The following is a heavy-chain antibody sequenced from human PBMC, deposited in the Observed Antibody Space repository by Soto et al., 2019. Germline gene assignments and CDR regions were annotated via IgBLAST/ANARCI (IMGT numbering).Heavy chain of an antibody. CDR3: ARVNYDILTGPAPQYYYYGMDV. D-gene: IGHD3-9*01. Sequence: SETLSLTCTVSGGSISSYYWSWIRQPPGKGLEWIGYIYYSGSTSYNPSLKSRVTISVDTSKNQFSLKLSSVTAADTAVYYCARVNYDILTGPAPQYYYYGMDVWGQGTTVTVSS. CDR2: IYYSGST. J-gene: IGHJ6*02. CDR1: GGSISSYY. V-gene: IGHV4-59*01.